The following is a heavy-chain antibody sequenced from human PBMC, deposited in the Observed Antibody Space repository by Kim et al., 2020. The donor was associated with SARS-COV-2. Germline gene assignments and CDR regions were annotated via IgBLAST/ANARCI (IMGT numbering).Heavy chain of an antibody. CDR2: REK. CDR3: ARDSRTMDV. Sequence: REKSYVDSVKGRFTNSRDNAKNSLYLQMNSLRAEDTAVYYCARDSRTMDVWGKGTTVTVSS. J-gene: IGHJ6*03. V-gene: IGHV3-7*04.